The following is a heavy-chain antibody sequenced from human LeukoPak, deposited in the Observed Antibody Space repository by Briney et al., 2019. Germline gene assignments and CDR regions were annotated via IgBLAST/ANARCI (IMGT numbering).Heavy chain of an antibody. CDR2: INHSGST. CDR3: ARHGAVHGQQPRFCGFDP. V-gene: IGHV4-34*01. Sequence: SETLSLTCAVYGGSFSGYYWSWIRQPPGKGLEWIGEINHSGSTNYNPSLKSRVTISVDTSKNQFSLKLSSVTAADTAVYYCARHGAVHGQQPRFCGFDPWGQGTLVTVSS. D-gene: IGHD6-13*01. J-gene: IGHJ5*02. CDR1: GGSFSGYY.